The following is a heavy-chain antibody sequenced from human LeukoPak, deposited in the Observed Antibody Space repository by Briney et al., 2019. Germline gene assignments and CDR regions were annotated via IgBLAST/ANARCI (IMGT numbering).Heavy chain of an antibody. V-gene: IGHV3-48*02. Sequence: GGSLRLSCAASGFTFSSYSMNWVRQAPGKGLEWVSYISSSSSIIYYADSVKGRFTISRDNAKNSLFLQMNSLRDEDTAVYYCASYGSGSYYKDYWGQGTLVTVSS. CDR1: GFTFSSYS. CDR3: ASYGSGSYYKDY. D-gene: IGHD3-10*01. J-gene: IGHJ4*02. CDR2: ISSSSSII.